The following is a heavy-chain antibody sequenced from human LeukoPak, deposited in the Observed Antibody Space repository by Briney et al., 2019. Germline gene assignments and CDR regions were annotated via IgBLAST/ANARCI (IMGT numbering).Heavy chain of an antibody. V-gene: IGHV1-69*06. J-gene: IGHJ3*02. CDR2: IIPIFSTT. Sequence: SVKVSCKTSVGTFSSDIISWVRQAPGQGLEWMGEIIPIFSTTNYAQKFQGRVTITADKSTSTAYMELSSLRSEDTAMYYCARRYCTNGVCYHDRGAFDIWGQGTMVTVSS. D-gene: IGHD2-8*01. CDR3: ARRYCTNGVCYHDRGAFDI. CDR1: VGTFSSDI.